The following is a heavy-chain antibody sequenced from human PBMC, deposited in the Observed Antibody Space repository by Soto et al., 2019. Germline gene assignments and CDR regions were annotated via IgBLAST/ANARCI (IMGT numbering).Heavy chain of an antibody. J-gene: IGHJ5*02. CDR1: GYTFTSYG. CDR3: VRRHVSATGIDWFDP. CDR2: INAANGDT. Sequence: SSVKVSFKASGYTFTSYGIHWVRQAPGQRLEWMGWINAANGDTKYSPKFQGRVTITRDTSASTAYMELSSLRSEDTAVYYCVRRHVSATGIDWFDPWGQGTRVTSPQ. D-gene: IGHD6-13*01. V-gene: IGHV1-3*01.